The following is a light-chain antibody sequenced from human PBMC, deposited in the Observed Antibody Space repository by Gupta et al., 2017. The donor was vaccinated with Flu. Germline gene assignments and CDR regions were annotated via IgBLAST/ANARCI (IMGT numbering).Light chain of an antibody. CDR1: QSVSSGY. Sequence: ESVXXXSPXTLSXXXGERATLSCRASQSVSSGYLAWYQQKPGQAPRLLMYGISTRATGIPDRFSGRGSGTDFTLTISRLEPEDFAVYYCQQYGSSSWTFGQGTKVEIK. J-gene: IGKJ1*01. V-gene: IGKV3-20*01. CDR3: QQYGSSSWT. CDR2: GIS.